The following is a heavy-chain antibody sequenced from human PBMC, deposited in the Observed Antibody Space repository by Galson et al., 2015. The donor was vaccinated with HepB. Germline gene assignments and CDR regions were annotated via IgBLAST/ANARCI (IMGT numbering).Heavy chain of an antibody. CDR3: ARPIMEAMRPYFVGDSSSNYAFQH. CDR1: GFTFSSYA. V-gene: IGHV3-30*04. J-gene: IGHJ1*01. CDR2: ISYDGSNK. Sequence: SLRLSCAASGFTFSSYAIHWVRQAPGKGLEWVAVISYDGSNKYYADSVKGRFTISRDNSKNTLYLQMNSLRAEDTAVYYCARPIMEAMRPYFVGDSSSNYAFQHWGQGTLVTVSS. D-gene: IGHD6-13*01.